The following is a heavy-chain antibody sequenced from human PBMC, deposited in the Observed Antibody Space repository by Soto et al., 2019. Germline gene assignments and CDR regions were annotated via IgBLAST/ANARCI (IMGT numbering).Heavy chain of an antibody. D-gene: IGHD3-10*01. CDR1: GFTFSSYS. CDR2: ISSSSSTI. CDR3: ARDYYGSGSYSQYYYYYYGMEV. J-gene: IGHJ6*01. Sequence: GGALRLSCAACGFTFSSYSMNWVRQAPGKGLEWVSYISSSSSTIYYADSVKGRFTTSRDNAKNSLYLQMNSLRDEDTAVYYCARDYYGSGSYSQYYYYYYGMEVWGQGTTVTVSS. V-gene: IGHV3-48*02.